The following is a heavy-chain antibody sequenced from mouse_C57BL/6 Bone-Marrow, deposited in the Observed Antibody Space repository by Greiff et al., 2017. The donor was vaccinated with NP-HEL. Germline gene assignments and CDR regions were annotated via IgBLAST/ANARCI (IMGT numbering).Heavy chain of an antibody. Sequence: VQLQESGAELVRPGASVTLSCKASGYTFTDYEMHWVKQTPVHGLEWIGAIDPETGGTAYNEKFKGKAILTADKSSSTAYMELRSLTSEDSAVYYCTRARITAGFDYWGQGNLVTVSA. CDR2: IDPETGGT. J-gene: IGHJ3*01. CDR1: GYTFTDYE. D-gene: IGHD2-4*01. V-gene: IGHV1-15*01. CDR3: TRARITAGFDY.